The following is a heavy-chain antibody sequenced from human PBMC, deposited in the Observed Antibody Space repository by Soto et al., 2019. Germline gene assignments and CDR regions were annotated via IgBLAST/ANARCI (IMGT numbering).Heavy chain of an antibody. CDR1: GFTFSDYY. Sequence: QVQLVESGGGLVKPGGSLRLSCAASGFTFSDYYMSWIRQAPGKGLEWVSYISSSSSYTNYAVSVKGRFSISRDNAKNSLYLQMNSLGAEDTAVYYRARESLSSGWYYFDYWGQGTLVTVSS. CDR3: ARESLSSGWYYFDY. J-gene: IGHJ4*02. V-gene: IGHV3-11*05. CDR2: ISSSSSYT. D-gene: IGHD6-19*01.